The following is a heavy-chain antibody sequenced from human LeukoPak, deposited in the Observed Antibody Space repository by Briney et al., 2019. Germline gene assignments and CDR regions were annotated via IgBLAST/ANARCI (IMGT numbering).Heavy chain of an antibody. Sequence: PSETLSLTCTVSSGSISSSSYYWGWIRQPPGKGLEWIGNIYYDGSTYYTPSLKSRVTISVDTSKNQFSLKLSSVTAADTAVYYCARGKGPVIAAADDYWGQGTLVTVSS. CDR1: SGSISSSSYY. J-gene: IGHJ4*02. CDR3: ARGKGPVIAAADDY. D-gene: IGHD6-13*01. V-gene: IGHV4-39*07. CDR2: IYYDGST.